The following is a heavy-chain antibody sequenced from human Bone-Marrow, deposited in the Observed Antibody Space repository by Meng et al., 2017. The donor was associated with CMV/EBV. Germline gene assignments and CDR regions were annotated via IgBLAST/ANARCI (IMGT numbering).Heavy chain of an antibody. Sequence: SQTLSLTCAVYGGSFSGYYWSWIRPPPGKGLEWSGEINHSGSTNYNPSHKSRVTISVDTSKNQFSLKLSSVTAADTAVYYCAVWYYDFWRGYHFDYWGEGTLVTVSS. CDR1: GGSFSGYY. CDR3: AVWYYDFWRGYHFDY. D-gene: IGHD3-3*01. V-gene: IGHV4-34*01. J-gene: IGHJ4*02. CDR2: INHSGST.